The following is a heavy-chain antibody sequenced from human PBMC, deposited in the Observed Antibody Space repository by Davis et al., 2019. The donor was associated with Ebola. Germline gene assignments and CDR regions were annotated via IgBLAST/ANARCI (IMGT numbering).Heavy chain of an antibody. D-gene: IGHD3-10*01. CDR2: VNSAGTYT. Sequence: GGSLRLSCAASGFSFSSYWMSWARQAPGKGLEWVSAVNSAGTYTYYADSVKGRFTISRDTSTVYLQMNYLRVEDTAVYYCARIEAYGAGNYFEYWGQGTLVTISS. J-gene: IGHJ4*02. V-gene: IGHV3-23*01. CDR1: GFSFSSYW. CDR3: ARIEAYGAGNYFEY.